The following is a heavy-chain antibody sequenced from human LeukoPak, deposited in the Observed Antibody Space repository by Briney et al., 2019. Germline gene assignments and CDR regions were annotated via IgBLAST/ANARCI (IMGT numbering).Heavy chain of an antibody. Sequence: GASVKVSCKASGYTFTSYYMHWVRQAPGQGLEWMGTINPSGGSTSYAQKFQGRVTMTRDTSTSTVYMELSSLRSEDTAVYYCAREEGSYYDSSGYPDAFDIWGQGTMVTVSS. CDR3: AREEGSYYDSSGYPDAFDI. CDR1: GYTFTSYY. V-gene: IGHV1-46*01. J-gene: IGHJ3*02. CDR2: INPSGGST. D-gene: IGHD3-22*01.